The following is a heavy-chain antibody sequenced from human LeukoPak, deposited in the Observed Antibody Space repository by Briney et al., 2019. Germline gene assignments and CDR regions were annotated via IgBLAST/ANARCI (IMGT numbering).Heavy chain of an antibody. CDR2: IGTAGYT. V-gene: IGHV3-13*01. Sequence: GGSLRLSYAASLFTFSNYCMYWVRQATGKGLEWVSAIGTAGYTYYPGSVTGRFTISRENAKNSSYLQMNSLRAGDTAVYYCARAMGYGSGSYSFDYGGQGTLVTVSS. CDR1: LFTFSNYC. D-gene: IGHD3-10*01. CDR3: ARAMGYGSGSYSFDY. J-gene: IGHJ4*02.